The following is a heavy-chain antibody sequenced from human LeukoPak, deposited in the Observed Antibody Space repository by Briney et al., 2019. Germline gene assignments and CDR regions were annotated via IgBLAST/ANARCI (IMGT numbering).Heavy chain of an antibody. D-gene: IGHD1-1*01. CDR2: IYYSGST. CDR3: ARDNDGSPDY. Sequence: SETLSLTCTVSGGSISSGDYYWSWIRQPPGKGLEWIGYIYYSGSTYYNPSLKSRVTISVDTSKNQFSLKLSSVTAADTVVYYCARDNDGSPDYWGQGTLVTVSS. CDR1: GGSISSGDYY. J-gene: IGHJ4*02. V-gene: IGHV4-30-4*01.